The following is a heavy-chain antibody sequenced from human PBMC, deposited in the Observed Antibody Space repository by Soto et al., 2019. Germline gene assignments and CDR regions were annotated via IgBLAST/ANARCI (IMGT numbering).Heavy chain of an antibody. V-gene: IGHV4-59*01. D-gene: IGHD3-3*01. J-gene: IGHJ6*01. CDR2: IYYSGST. CDR3: ARGSPAYYDSWSGYPPYHYFYGMDV. CDR1: GGSISSYY. Sequence: SEALSLTCTVSGGSISSYYWSWIRQPPGKGLEWIGYIYYSGSTNYNPSLKSRVTISVDTSKNQFSLKLSSVTAADTAVYYCARGSPAYYDSWSGYPPYHYFYGMDVWGNGTTATVSS.